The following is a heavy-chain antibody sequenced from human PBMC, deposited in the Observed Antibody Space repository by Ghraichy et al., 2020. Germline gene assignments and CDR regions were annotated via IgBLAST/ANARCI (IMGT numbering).Heavy chain of an antibody. CDR2: IYYSGST. V-gene: IGHV4-30-4*07. J-gene: IGHJ6*03. Sequence: SETLSLTCAVSGGSISSGGYSWSWIRQPPGKGLVWIGYIYYSGSTYYNPSLKSRVTISVDTSKNQFSLKLSSVTAADTAVYYCARSPRPQGDYYYYMDVWGKGTTVTVSS. CDR3: ARSPRPQGDYYYYMDV. D-gene: IGHD3-10*01. CDR1: GGSISSGGYS.